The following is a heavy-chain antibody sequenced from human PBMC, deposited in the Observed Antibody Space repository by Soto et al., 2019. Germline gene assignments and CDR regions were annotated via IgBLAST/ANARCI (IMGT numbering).Heavy chain of an antibody. Sequence: PGGSLRLSCAASGFTFSSYDMHWVRQATGKSLEWVSAIGTAGDTYYPGSVKGRFTISRENAKNSLYLQMNSLRAGDTAVYYCARGPVSGCSCWWFDPWGQGTVVTVSS. J-gene: IGHJ5*02. CDR3: ARGPVSGCSCWWFDP. CDR1: GFTFSSYD. D-gene: IGHD2-15*01. V-gene: IGHV3-13*01. CDR2: IGTAGDT.